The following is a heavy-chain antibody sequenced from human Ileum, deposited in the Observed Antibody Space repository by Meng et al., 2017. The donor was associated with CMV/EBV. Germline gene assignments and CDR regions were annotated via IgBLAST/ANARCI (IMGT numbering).Heavy chain of an antibody. Sequence: QVHLREWCAGLLKPSRTLSLTCAVYGESFSGYYWSWIGQGPGKGLEWIGEFNHYGSTNYNPSLKSRVTISVDTSKNQFSLNLSSVTAADTAVYYCASGKSNLEYWGQGTLVTVSS. D-gene: IGHD4-11*01. V-gene: IGHV4-34*01. J-gene: IGHJ4*02. CDR3: ASGKSNLEY. CDR1: GESFSGYY. CDR2: FNHYGST.